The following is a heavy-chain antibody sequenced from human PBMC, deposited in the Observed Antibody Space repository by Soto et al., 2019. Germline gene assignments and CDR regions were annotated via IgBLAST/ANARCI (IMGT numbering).Heavy chain of an antibody. J-gene: IGHJ6*02. Sequence: GSLRLSCAASGFTFSSYAMSWVRQAPGKGLEWVSAISGSGGSTYYADSVKGRFTISRDNSKNTLYLQMNSLRAEDTAVYYCAKDLGPTGSYFVDYCDHGIEVCCQGTTVTVS. D-gene: IGHD1-26*01. V-gene: IGHV3-23*01. CDR2: ISGSGGST. CDR1: GFTFSSYA. CDR3: AKDLGPTGSYFVDYCDHGIEV.